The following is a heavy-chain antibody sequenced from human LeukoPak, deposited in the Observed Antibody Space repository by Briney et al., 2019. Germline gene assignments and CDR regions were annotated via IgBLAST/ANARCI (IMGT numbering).Heavy chain of an antibody. CDR3: VQGGNMAARVPVGLDQ. CDR2: ITPIFGTP. Sequence: GASVKVSCKASGDTFSSYDISWVRQAPGQGLEWIGGITPIFGTPNYAQKFQGRVTITADESTRTAYMELRSLRAEDTAVYYCVQGGNMAARVPVGLDQWGQGTLVTVSS. D-gene: IGHD6-6*01. CDR1: GDTFSSYD. J-gene: IGHJ4*02. V-gene: IGHV1-69*13.